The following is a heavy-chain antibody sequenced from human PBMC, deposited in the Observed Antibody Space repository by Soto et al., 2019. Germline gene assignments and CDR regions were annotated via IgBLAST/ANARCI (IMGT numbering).Heavy chain of an antibody. D-gene: IGHD6-6*01. J-gene: IGHJ6*02. V-gene: IGHV3-48*02. CDR1: GFTFSSYC. CDR2: ISSSSSTI. CDR3: ARPEYSSSSYGMDV. Sequence: GGALRLSFAASGFTFSSYCLKWGRPAFGKWLDWVPYISSSSSTIYYADSVKGRFTISRDNAKNSLYLQMNSLRDEDTAVYYCARPEYSSSSYGMDVWGQGTTVTVS.